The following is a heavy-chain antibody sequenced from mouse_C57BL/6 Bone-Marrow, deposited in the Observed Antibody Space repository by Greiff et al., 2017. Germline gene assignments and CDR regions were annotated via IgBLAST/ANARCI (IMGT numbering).Heavy chain of an antibody. CDR2: IDPENGDT. CDR1: GFNIKDDY. V-gene: IGHV14-4*01. CDR3: TNDGYPLAMDY. D-gene: IGHD2-3*01. Sequence: VQLQQSGAELVRPGASVKLSCTASGFNIKDDYMHWVKQRPEQGLEWIGWIDPENGDTEYASKFQGKATITADTSSNTAYLQLSSLTSEDTAVYYCTNDGYPLAMDYWGQGTSVTGSS. J-gene: IGHJ4*01.